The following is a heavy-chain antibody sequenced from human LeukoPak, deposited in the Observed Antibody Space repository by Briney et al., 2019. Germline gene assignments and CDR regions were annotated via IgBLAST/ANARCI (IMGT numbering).Heavy chain of an antibody. CDR1: GFSFSSHE. CDR2: VSNTERTT. J-gene: IGHJ4*02. D-gene: IGHD6-13*01. V-gene: IGHV3-48*03. Sequence: GGSLRLSCVASGFSFSSHEMNWVRQAPGKGLEWVSYVSNTERTTRYAGSVKGRFTISRDNSKNTLHLQMHSLRTEDTAVYYCARPQYSTSWYEGIDYWGQGNLVTVSS. CDR3: ARPQYSTSWYEGIDY.